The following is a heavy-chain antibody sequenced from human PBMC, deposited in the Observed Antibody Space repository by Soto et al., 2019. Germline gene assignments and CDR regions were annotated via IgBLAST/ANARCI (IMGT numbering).Heavy chain of an antibody. V-gene: IGHV1-2*02. CDR1: GYTFTGHH. CDR3: AKDGRHCSGGSCPQGH. J-gene: IGHJ4*02. D-gene: IGHD2-15*01. Sequence: ASVKVSCKTSGYTFTGHHIHWVRQAPGQGLEWMGWINPISGGTKYREKFQGRVSITRDRSSSTAYMELSSLTSDDSAVYYCAKDGRHCSGGSCPQGHWGQGTLVTVSS. CDR2: INPISGGT.